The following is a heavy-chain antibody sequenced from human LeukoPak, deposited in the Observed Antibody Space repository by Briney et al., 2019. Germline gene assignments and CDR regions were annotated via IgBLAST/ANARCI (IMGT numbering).Heavy chain of an antibody. CDR1: GFTFSKAW. CDR2: IKSKIDGGTI. D-gene: IGHD2-15*01. J-gene: IGHJ4*02. V-gene: IGHV3-15*01. Sequence: GGSLRLSCAASGFTFSKAWMSWARQAPGKGLEWVGRIKSKIDGGTIEYAAPVKGRFTISRDDSKNTQYLQMNSLKTEDTAVYYCTTDGYCSGGNCYSFDYWGQGILVTVSA. CDR3: TTDGYCSGGNCYSFDY.